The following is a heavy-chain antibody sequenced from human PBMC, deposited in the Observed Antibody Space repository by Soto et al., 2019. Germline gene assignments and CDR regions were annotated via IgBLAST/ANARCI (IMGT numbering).Heavy chain of an antibody. V-gene: IGHV4-59*11. CDR3: ARMGPLYATTYWFFDL. J-gene: IGHJ2*01. CDR2: VYSSGGT. D-gene: IGHD2-8*01. CDR1: GGSLGSHY. Sequence: PSETLSLTCNVSGGSLGSHYWTWIRQPPGKGLEWIGYVYSSGGTNYNPSLKSRVILSVDTSKNQFSLKMNYVTAADTAVYYCARMGPLYATTYWFFDLSGRGTLLAVPT.